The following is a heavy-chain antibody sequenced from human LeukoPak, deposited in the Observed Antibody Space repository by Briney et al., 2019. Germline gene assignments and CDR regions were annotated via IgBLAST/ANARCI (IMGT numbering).Heavy chain of an antibody. CDR3: ARARTPDCSGGSCYSDYFDY. Sequence: GGSLRLSCAASGFTFSSYWMSWIRQAPGNGLEWVANIKQDGSEKYYVDSVKGRFTISRDNAKNSLYLQMNSLRAEDTAVYYCARARTPDCSGGSCYSDYFDYWGQGTLVTVSS. CDR1: GFTFSSYW. J-gene: IGHJ4*02. CDR2: IKQDGSEK. V-gene: IGHV3-7*01. D-gene: IGHD2-15*01.